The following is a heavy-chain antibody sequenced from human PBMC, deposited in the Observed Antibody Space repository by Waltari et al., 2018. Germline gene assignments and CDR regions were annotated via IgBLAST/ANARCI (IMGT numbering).Heavy chain of an antibody. V-gene: IGHV1-2*02. CDR3: ARDGSFDF. Sequence: QVQLVQSGAEVKKPGAAVKVYGKAFGYTFSDYYMHWVRQAPGQGLEWMGWINPNSESTKYAQKFQGRVTLTRDTSINTGYMELSSLRSDDTALYYCARDGSFDFWGQGTLVTVSS. CDR2: INPNSEST. J-gene: IGHJ4*02. CDR1: GYTFSDYY.